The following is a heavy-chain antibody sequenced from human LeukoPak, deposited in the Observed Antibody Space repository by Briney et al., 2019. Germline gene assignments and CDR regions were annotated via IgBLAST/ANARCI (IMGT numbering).Heavy chain of an antibody. V-gene: IGHV1-69*04. CDR1: GGTFSSYA. J-gene: IGHJ5*02. CDR3: AREGLYWFDP. D-gene: IGHD2-15*01. CDR2: IIPILGIA. Sequence: SVKVSCKASGGTFSSYAISWVRQAPGQGLEWMGRIIPILGIANYAQKFQGRVTITADKSTSTAYMELRSLRSDDTAVYYCAREGLYWFDPWGQGTLVTVSS.